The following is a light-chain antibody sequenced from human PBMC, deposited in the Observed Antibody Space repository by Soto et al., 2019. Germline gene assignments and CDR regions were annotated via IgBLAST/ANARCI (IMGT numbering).Light chain of an antibody. CDR1: QSISNY. Sequence: DIQMTQSPSSLSASVGDRVTITCRASQSISNYLNWYQQKPGKPPKLLIYVASSLQSGVPSRFSGSGSGGDFTLTISSLQPEDFATYYCQQSYSISWTFGQGTKVDIK. J-gene: IGKJ1*01. CDR3: QQSYSISWT. V-gene: IGKV1-39*01. CDR2: VAS.